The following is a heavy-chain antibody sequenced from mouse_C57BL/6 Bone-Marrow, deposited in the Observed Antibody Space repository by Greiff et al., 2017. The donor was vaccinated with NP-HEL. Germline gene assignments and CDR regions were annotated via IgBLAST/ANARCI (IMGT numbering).Heavy chain of an antibody. V-gene: IGHV1-64*01. CDR1: GYTFTSYW. D-gene: IGHD1-1*01. J-gene: IGHJ1*03. CDR3: ARSSCYSSSYYWYFDV. CDR2: IHPNSGST. Sequence: QVQLKQPGAELVKPGASVKLSCKASGYTFTSYWMHWVKQRPGQGLEWIGMIHPNSGSTNYNEKFKSKATLTVDKSSSTEYMQHSSMTSEKSAVYYCARSSCYSSSYYWYFDVWGTGTTVTVSS.